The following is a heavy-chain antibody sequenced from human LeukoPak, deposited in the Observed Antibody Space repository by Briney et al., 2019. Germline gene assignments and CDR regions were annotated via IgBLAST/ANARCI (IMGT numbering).Heavy chain of an antibody. J-gene: IGHJ3*02. CDR3: ARGGAPDYYGSGGLTFDI. CDR1: GFTFSSYS. Sequence: GESLRLSCAASGFTFSSYSMNWVRQAPGKGLEWVSSISSSSSYIYYADSVKGRFTISRDNAKNSLYLQMNSLRAEDTAVYYCARGGAPDYYGSGGLTFDIWGQGTMVTVSS. D-gene: IGHD3-10*01. CDR2: ISSSSSYI. V-gene: IGHV3-21*01.